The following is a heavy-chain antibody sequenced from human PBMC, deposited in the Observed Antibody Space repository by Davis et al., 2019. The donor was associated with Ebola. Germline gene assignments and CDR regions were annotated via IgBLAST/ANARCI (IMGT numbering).Heavy chain of an antibody. D-gene: IGHD2-8*02. CDR1: GFVFSSYV. V-gene: IGHV3-23*01. Sequence: GGSLRLSCAASGFVFSSYVMSWVRRAPGKGLEWVSTLGTSADTYYADSVKGRFTISRDNSKTTLYLHMNSLRAEDTAIYFCAKELVSGSSYYLDYLGQGTLVTVSS. CDR3: AKELVSGSSYYLDY. CDR2: LGTSADT. J-gene: IGHJ4*02.